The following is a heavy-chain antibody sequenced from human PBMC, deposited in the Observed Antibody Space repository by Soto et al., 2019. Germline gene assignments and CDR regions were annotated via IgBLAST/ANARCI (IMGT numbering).Heavy chain of an antibody. V-gene: IGHV4-39*01. CDR1: GGSISSSSYY. J-gene: IGHJ5*02. Sequence: SETLSLTCTVSGGSISSSSYYWGWIRQPPGKGLEWIGSIYYSGSTYYNPSLKSRVTISVDTSKNQFSLKLSSVTAADTAVYYCARQPRERWLQLVWFDPWGQGTLVTVSS. CDR2: IYYSGST. D-gene: IGHD5-12*01. CDR3: ARQPRERWLQLVWFDP.